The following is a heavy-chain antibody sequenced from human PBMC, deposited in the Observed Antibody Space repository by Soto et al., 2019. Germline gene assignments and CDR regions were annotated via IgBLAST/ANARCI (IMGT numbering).Heavy chain of an antibody. CDR3: ARSSPIVLNSGWFGLDS. Sequence: QVQLQESGPGLVKPSGTLSLTCAVSGGSISSSNWWNWVRQPPGKGLEWIGEIHHSGSTYYNPSLKSRVTILLDKSKNQFSMTLSSVTAADTAVYYCARSSPIVLNSGWFGLDSWGQGNLVTVSS. V-gene: IGHV4-4*02. D-gene: IGHD6-19*01. CDR1: GGSISSSNW. CDR2: IHHSGST. J-gene: IGHJ4*02.